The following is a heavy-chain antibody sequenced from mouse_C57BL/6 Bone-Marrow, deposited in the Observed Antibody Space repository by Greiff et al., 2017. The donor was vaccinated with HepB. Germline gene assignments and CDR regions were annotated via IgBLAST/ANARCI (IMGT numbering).Heavy chain of an antibody. CDR1: GFTFSDYY. CDR2: ISNGGGST. D-gene: IGHD1-1*01. CDR3: ARHGATTVVAEGYFDV. V-gene: IGHV5-12*01. Sequence: EVQGVESGGGLVQPGGSLKLSCAASGFTFSDYYMYWVRQTPEKRLEWVAYISNGGGSTYYPDTVKGRFTISRDNAKNTLYLQMSRLKSEDTAMYYCARHGATTVVAEGYFDVWGTGTTVTVSS. J-gene: IGHJ1*03.